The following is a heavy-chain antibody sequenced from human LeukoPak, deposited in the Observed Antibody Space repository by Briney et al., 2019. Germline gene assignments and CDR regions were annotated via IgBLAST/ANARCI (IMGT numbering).Heavy chain of an antibody. V-gene: IGHV3-30-3*01. CDR3: ARDPMEQQPGNYFDY. D-gene: IGHD6-13*01. CDR1: GFTFSSYA. CDR2: ISYDGSNK. Sequence: GGSLRLSCAASGFTFSSYAMHWVRQAPGKGLEWVAVISYDGSNKYYADPVKGRFTISRDNSKNTLYLQMNSLRAEDTAVYYCARDPMEQQPGNYFDYWGQGTLVTVSS. J-gene: IGHJ4*02.